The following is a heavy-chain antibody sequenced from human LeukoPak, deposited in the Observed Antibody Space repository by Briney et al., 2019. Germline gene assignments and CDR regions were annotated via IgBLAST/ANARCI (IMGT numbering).Heavy chain of an antibody. Sequence: PGGSLRLSCAASGFTFSTYGMHWVRQAPGKGLEWVAVIWYDGSKKYHADSVKGRFTISRGNSKNTLYLQMNSLRAEETAVYYCARVPHCSGGSCYSLLRYYYSGMDVWGQATTITVSS. CDR1: GFTFSTYG. V-gene: IGHV3-33*01. D-gene: IGHD2-15*01. J-gene: IGHJ6*02. CDR3: ARVPHCSGGSCYSLLRYYYSGMDV. CDR2: IWYDGSKK.